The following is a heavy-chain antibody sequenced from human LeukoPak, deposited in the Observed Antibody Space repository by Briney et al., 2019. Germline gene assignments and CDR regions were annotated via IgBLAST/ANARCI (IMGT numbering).Heavy chain of an antibody. D-gene: IGHD5-18*01. V-gene: IGHV1-69*04. Sequence: GASVKVSCKASGGTFSSYAISWVRQAPGQGLEWMGRIIPILGIANYAQKFQGRVTITADKSTSTAYMELSSLRSEDTAVYYCARDLWIQLWPIGRYFDLWGRGTLVTVSS. J-gene: IGHJ2*01. CDR3: ARDLWIQLWPIGRYFDL. CDR2: IIPILGIA. CDR1: GGTFSSYA.